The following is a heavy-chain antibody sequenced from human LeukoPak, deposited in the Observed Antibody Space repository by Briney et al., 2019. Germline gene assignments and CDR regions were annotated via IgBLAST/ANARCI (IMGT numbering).Heavy chain of an antibody. CDR3: ARKPGYSSSWYSGTLDY. Sequence: PSETLSLTCAVSGGSISSSNWWSWVRQPPGKGLEWIGEIYHSGSTNYKPSLKSRVTISVDTSKNQFSLKLRSVTAADTAVYYCARKPGYSSSWYSGTLDYWGQGTLVTVSS. V-gene: IGHV4-4*02. CDR2: IYHSGST. CDR1: GGSISSSNW. J-gene: IGHJ4*02. D-gene: IGHD6-13*01.